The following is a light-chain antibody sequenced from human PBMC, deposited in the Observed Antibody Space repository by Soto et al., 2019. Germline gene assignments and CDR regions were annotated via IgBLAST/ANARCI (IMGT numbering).Light chain of an antibody. J-gene: IGKJ5*01. CDR1: EPVSTSF. CDR3: MQSIQLPSIT. Sequence: IVLTQSPGTLSLSPGDRATLSCRASEPVSTSFLAWYQQKRGQPPRLLIYGASTRATGVPDRFSGSGSGTDFTLKISRVEAEDVGVYYCMQSIQLPSITFGQGTRLEIK. CDR2: GAS. V-gene: IGKV3-20*01.